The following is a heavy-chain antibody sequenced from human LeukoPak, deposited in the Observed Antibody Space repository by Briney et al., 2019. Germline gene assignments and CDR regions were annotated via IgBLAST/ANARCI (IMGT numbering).Heavy chain of an antibody. Sequence: GGSLRLSCAASGFTLSSYWMSWVRQAPGKGLEWVANIKQDGSEKKYVDSVKGRFTISRDNAKNSLYLQMNSLRAEDTAVYFCTRDGLYYYDSSGYRYFDYWGQGTLVTVSS. D-gene: IGHD3-22*01. CDR3: TRDGLYYYDSSGYRYFDY. CDR1: GFTLSSYW. CDR2: IKQDGSEK. J-gene: IGHJ4*02. V-gene: IGHV3-7*01.